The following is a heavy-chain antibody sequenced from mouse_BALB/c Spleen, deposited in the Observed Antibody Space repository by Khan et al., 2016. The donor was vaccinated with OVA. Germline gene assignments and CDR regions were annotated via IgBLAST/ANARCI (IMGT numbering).Heavy chain of an antibody. Sequence: VQLKQSGGDLVQSGGSRKLSCVASGFTFSSFGMHWIRQAPEKGLEWVAYISGDSHTIYYADTVRGRFTISRDNPKNTLFLQMTSLRSEDMAMYYCTRSYFNGYYFDQWGQGTTLTVAS. CDR1: GFTFSSFG. V-gene: IGHV5-17*02. D-gene: IGHD1-1*01. J-gene: IGHJ2*01. CDR2: ISGDSHTI. CDR3: TRSYFNGYYFDQ.